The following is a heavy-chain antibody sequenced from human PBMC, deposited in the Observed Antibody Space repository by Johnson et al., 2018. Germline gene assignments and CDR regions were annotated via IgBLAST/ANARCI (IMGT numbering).Heavy chain of an antibody. CDR2: IYYTGST. D-gene: IGHD5-18*01. CDR1: GGSISGYH. CDR3: ARDESYGYRALGMDV. J-gene: IGHJ6*02. Sequence: QVQLQESGPGLVKPSETLSLICTVSGGSISGYHWSWIRQPPGKGLEWIGYIYYTGSTNYNPSLKSRVAISVDTSKNQFSLKVSSVTAADPAVYYWARDESYGYRALGMDVWGQGTTVTVSS. V-gene: IGHV4-59*01.